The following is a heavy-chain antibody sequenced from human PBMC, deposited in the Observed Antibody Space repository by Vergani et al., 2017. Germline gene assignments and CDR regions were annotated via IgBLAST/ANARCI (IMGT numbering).Heavy chain of an antibody. D-gene: IGHD3-16*01. V-gene: IGHV4-38-2*02. CDR3: ARENGGNFYYYYMDV. J-gene: IGHJ6*03. Sequence: QVQLQETGPGLVKPSQTLSLTCTVSGFSIDNGYYWDWIRQPPGKGLEWIGSIYRTGRTHFNPSLKSRVTISVDTSNNHFSLRLNSLTAADTAAYYCARENGGNFYYYYMDVWGKGTTVTVSS. CDR1: GFSIDNGYY. CDR2: IYRTGRT.